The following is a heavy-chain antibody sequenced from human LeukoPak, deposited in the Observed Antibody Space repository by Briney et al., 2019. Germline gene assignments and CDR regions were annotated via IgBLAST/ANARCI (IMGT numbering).Heavy chain of an antibody. Sequence: GGSLRLSCAASGFTFSNYWMSWVRQAPGKGLGWVANIKHDGGEKYYVDSVKGRFTISRDNAKNSLYLQMNSLRAEDTSVYYCAREIYYAGFNYWGQGTLVTVSS. CDR3: AREIYYAGFNY. CDR2: IKHDGGEK. D-gene: IGHD3-10*01. CDR1: GFTFSNYW. V-gene: IGHV3-7*01. J-gene: IGHJ4*02.